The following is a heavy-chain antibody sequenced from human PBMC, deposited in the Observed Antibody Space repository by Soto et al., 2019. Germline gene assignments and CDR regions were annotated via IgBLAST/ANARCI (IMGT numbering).Heavy chain of an antibody. Sequence: GGSLRLSCAASGFIFSSYAMHWVRQAPGKGLEWVAVISSDGNNKYYADSVKGRFTISRDNSKNTLYLQMNSLRPGNTAVYYCARRGYGKDVWGQGTTVTVSS. CDR3: ARRGYGKDV. J-gene: IGHJ6*02. CDR1: GFIFSSYA. CDR2: ISSDGNNK. V-gene: IGHV3-30-3*01.